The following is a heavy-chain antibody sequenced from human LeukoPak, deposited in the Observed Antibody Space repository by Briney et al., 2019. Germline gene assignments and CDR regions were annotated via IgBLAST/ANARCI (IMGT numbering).Heavy chain of an antibody. V-gene: IGHV4-39*07. CDR1: GGSISSSSYY. CDR2: IYYSGST. D-gene: IGHD3-22*01. J-gene: IGHJ4*02. CDR3: ARDWLRPAGFGSGYSD. Sequence: PSETLSLTCTVSGGSISSSSYYWGWIRQPPGKGLEWIGSIYYSGSTYYNPSLKSRVTISVDTSKNQFSLKLSSVTAADTAVYYCARDWLRPAGFGSGYSDWGQGTLVTVSS.